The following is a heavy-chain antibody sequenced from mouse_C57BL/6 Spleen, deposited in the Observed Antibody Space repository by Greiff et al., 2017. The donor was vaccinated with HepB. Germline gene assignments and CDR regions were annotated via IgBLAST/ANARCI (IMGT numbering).Heavy chain of an antibody. CDR2: INPGSGGT. CDR3: ARDGSSPYAMYY. Sequence: QVQLQQSGAELVRPGTSVKVSCKASGYAFTNYLIEWVKQRPGQGLEWIGVINPGSGGTNYNEKFKGKATLTADKSSSTAYMQLSSLTSEDSAVYFCARDGSSPYAMYYWGEGTSVTVSS. CDR1: GYAFTNYL. V-gene: IGHV1-54*01. D-gene: IGHD1-1*01. J-gene: IGHJ4*01.